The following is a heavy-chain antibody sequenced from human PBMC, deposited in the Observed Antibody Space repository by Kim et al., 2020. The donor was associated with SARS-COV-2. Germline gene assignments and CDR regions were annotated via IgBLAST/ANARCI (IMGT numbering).Heavy chain of an antibody. CDR3: VKERTSGWYDFDY. V-gene: IGHV3-64D*09. J-gene: IGHJ4*02. CDR2: VSSNGDRK. Sequence: GGSLRLSCLASGFTFSNLAMHWVRQAPGKGLEYVSGVSSNGDRKYYADLVRDRFIISRDNSKNTLYLHMNSLGPEDTAVYFCVKERTSGWYDFDYWGQGT. CDR1: GFTFSNLA. D-gene: IGHD6-19*01.